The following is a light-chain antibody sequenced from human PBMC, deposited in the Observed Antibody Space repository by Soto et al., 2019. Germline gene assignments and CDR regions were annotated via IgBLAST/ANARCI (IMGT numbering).Light chain of an antibody. V-gene: IGKV3-11*01. J-gene: IGKJ1*01. Sequence: EIVLTQSPAPLSLPPGERATLSCRASQSISSYLAWYQLKPGQAPRLLIYDASNRATGVPARFSGIGSGTDFTLTISSLEAEDFAVYNCQQRSNWPWTFGQGTKVEIK. CDR2: DAS. CDR3: QQRSNWPWT. CDR1: QSISSY.